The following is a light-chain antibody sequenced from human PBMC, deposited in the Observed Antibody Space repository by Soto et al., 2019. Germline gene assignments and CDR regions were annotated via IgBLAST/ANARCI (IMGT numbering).Light chain of an antibody. CDR1: QSVSSY. CDR2: GAS. J-gene: IGKJ1*01. Sequence: EIVLTQSPATLSLSPGEIATLSCRASQSVSSYLAWYQQKPGQPPRLLIYGASTRATGIPARFSGSGSGTEFTLAISSLQSVDFAVYSCQQYNNWPWTFGQGTKVDIK. V-gene: IGKV3-15*01. CDR3: QQYNNWPWT.